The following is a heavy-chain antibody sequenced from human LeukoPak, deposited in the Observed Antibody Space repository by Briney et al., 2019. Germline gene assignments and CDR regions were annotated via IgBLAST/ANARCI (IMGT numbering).Heavy chain of an antibody. CDR1: GFTFNTYN. J-gene: IGHJ3*02. D-gene: IGHD4-17*01. CDR2: ISPDSTYT. V-gene: IGHV3-21*04. Sequence: GGSLRLSCAASGFTFNTYNMNWVRQTPGKGLEWVSLISPDSTYTFYADSVKGRFTISRDNAKNSLYLQMNSLRAEDTAVYYCAKYYGGNSGGDAFDIWGQGTMVTVSS. CDR3: AKYYGGNSGGDAFDI.